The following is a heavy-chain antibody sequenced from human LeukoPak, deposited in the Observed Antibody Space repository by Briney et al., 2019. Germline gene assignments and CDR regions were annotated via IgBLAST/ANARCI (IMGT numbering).Heavy chain of an antibody. D-gene: IGHD1-26*01. J-gene: IGHJ6*03. CDR1: GFIFSSYG. V-gene: IGHV3-30*18. CDR3: AKDQRGRQARYYYMDV. CDR2: ISYDGSSE. Sequence: GRSLRLSCAASGFIFSSYGMHWVRRAPGKGLECVAFISYDGSSEYYADSVKGRFTISRDNSKNILYLQMSSLRAEDTAVYYCAKDQRGRQARYYYMDVWGKGTTVTVSS.